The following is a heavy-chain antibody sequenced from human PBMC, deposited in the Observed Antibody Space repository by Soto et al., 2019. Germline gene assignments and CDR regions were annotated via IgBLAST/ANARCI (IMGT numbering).Heavy chain of an antibody. CDR1: GYSISSGYY. CDR2: IYHSGST. V-gene: IGHV4-38-2*02. J-gene: IGHJ4*02. CDR3: ARDLAYCGGDCYSDY. Sequence: SETLSLTCAVSGYSISSGYYWGWIRQPPGKGLEWIGSIYHSGSTYYNPSLKSRVTISVDTSKNQFSLKLSSVTAADTAVYYCARDLAYCGGDCYSDYWGQGTLVTVSS. D-gene: IGHD2-21*02.